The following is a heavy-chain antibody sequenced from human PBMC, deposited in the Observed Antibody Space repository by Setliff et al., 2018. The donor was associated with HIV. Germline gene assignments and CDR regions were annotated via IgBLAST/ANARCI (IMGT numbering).Heavy chain of an antibody. CDR1: GFTFSNYW. Sequence: GGSLRLSCAASGFTFSNYWMSWVRQAPGKGLEWVATIKYDGSENTYADSVKGRFTISRDNAKNSLFLQMNSLRVDDTAVYFCSRIRWSYYGMDVWGQGTTVTVSS. V-gene: IGHV3-7*01. CDR3: SRIRWSYYGMDV. D-gene: IGHD2-15*01. J-gene: IGHJ6*02. CDR2: IKYDGSEN.